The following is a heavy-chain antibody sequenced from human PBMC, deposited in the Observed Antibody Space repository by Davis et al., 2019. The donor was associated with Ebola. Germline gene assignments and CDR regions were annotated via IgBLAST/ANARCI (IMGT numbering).Heavy chain of an antibody. CDR1: GASFSSYA. V-gene: IGHV1-2*04. J-gene: IGHJ2*01. CDR3: ARGCRTTVIMGDWYFDL. D-gene: IGHD4-23*01. Sequence: AASVKVSCKASGASFSSYAISWVRHAPGHGFEWMGWINPNSGGTNHVEKFQVWVTITRDTSISTAYMELGRLTSDDTAVYYCARGCRTTVIMGDWYFDLWGRGTLVTVSS. CDR2: INPNSGGT.